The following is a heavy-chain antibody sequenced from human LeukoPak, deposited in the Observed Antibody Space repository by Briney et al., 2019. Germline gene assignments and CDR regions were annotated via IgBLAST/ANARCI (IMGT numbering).Heavy chain of an antibody. CDR2: IKPSSGDT. CDR3: ARADSVPAGDYHYWYMDV. D-gene: IGHD2-2*01. Sequence: ASVKVSCKASGFTLTGYYMHWVRQDPRQGLQWMGWIKPSSGDTDYAQKFQGRVTMTRDTSISTVYMELSSLRSDDAAVYYCARADSVPAGDYHYWYMDVWGKGTTVTVSS. CDR1: GFTLTGYY. J-gene: IGHJ6*03. V-gene: IGHV1-2*02.